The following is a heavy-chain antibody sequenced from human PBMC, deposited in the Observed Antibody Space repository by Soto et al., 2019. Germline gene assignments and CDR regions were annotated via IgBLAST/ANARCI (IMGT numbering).Heavy chain of an antibody. D-gene: IGHD3-3*01. CDR2: IKSDGTT. CDR3: AKDRGEEGLKFLEWFGGMDV. Sequence: PGGSLRLSCAASGFTVSNYWMNWVRQAPGKGLVWVSHIKSDGTTSYADXXEGRFTVSRDDAKNTFYLQMNSLRAKDTAVYYCAKDRGEEGLKFLEWFGGMDVWGHGTTVTVS. V-gene: IGHV3-74*01. J-gene: IGHJ6*02. CDR1: GFTVSNYW.